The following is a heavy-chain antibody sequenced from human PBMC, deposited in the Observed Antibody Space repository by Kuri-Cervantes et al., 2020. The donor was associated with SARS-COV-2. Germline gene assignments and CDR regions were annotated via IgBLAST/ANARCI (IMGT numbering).Heavy chain of an antibody. J-gene: IGHJ4*02. CDR1: GFTFSSYA. CDR2: ISVSGGDT. V-gene: IGHV3-23*01. D-gene: IGHD6-19*01. CDR3: AKVNGILGSAWYGRAHFDY. Sequence: GEPLKISCAASGFTFSSYAMAWVRQAPGKGLEWVSDISVSGGDTHYADSVRGRFTISRDNSKNTLYLQVNSLRAEDTAVYFCAKVNGILGSAWYGRAHFDYWGQGTLVTVSS.